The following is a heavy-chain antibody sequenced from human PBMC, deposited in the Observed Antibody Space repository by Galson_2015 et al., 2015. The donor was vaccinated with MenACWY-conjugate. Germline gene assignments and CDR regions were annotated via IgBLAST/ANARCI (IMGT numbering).Heavy chain of an antibody. Sequence: QSGAEVKKPGESLKISCKGSGYSFTSYWIGWVRQMPGKGLEWMGIIYPGDSDTRYSPSFQGQVTISADKSISTAYLQWSSLKASDTAMYYCARRLLVADNNGSYYYYYGMDVWGQGTTVTVSS. V-gene: IGHV5-51*01. D-gene: IGHD5-12*01. CDR3: ARRLLVADNNGSYYYYYGMDV. CDR1: GYSFTSYW. CDR2: IYPGDSDT. J-gene: IGHJ6*02.